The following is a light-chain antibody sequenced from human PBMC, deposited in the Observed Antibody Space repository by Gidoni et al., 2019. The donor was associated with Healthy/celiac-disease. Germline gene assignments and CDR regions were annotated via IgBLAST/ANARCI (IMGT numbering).Light chain of an antibody. J-gene: IGLJ2*01. V-gene: IGLV3-21*02. CDR2: DDR. CDR3: QVWDSRGV. CDR1: NIGSKS. Sequence: SYVLTQPPSASGAPGQTARITCGGNNIGSKSVHWYQQKPGQAPVLVVYDDRDRPSGIPERFSGSNSGNTATLTISRVEAGDEADYYCQVWDSRGVFGGGTKLTVL.